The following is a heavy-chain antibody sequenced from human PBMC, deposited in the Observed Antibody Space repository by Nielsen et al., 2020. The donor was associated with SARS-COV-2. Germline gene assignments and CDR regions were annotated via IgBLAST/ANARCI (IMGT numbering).Heavy chain of an antibody. V-gene: IGHV3-23*01. CDR3: AKQYSDNYYDAFDI. CDR2: ISGSGGST. CDR1: GFTFSSYA. Sequence: GGSLRLSCAASGFTFSSYAMRWVRQAPGKGLEWVSAISGSGGSTYYADSVKGRFTISRGNSKNTLFLQMNSLRAEDTAVYYCAKQYSDNYYDAFDIWGQGTMVTVSS. D-gene: IGHD5-12*01. J-gene: IGHJ3*02.